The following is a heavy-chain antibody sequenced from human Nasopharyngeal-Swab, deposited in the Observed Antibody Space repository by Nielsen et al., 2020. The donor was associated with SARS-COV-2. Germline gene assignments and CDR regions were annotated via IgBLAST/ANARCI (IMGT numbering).Heavy chain of an antibody. J-gene: IGHJ2*01. V-gene: IGHV4-31*03. CDR2: IYYSGST. CDR3: ARGSTGLCSSTSCYASWYFDL. Sequence: SDTLSLTFTVSGGSISSGVYYWSWIRQHPGKGLEWIGYIYYSGSTYYNPSLKSRVTISVDTSKNQFSLKLSSVTAADTAVYYCARGSTGLCSSTSCYASWYFDLWGRGTLVTVSS. CDR1: GGSISSGVYY. D-gene: IGHD2-2*01.